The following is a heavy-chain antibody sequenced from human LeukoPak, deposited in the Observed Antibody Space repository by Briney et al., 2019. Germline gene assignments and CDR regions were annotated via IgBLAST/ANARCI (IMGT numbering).Heavy chain of an antibody. D-gene: IGHD5-18*01. CDR1: GFTFSSYA. Sequence: GGSLRLSCAASGFTFSSYAMSWVRQAPGKGLEWVSGISGSGGSTYYADSVKGRFTVSRDNSKNTLYPQMNSLRAEDRAVYYCAKDVTWVQLCLDYWGQGTLVTVSS. CDR2: ISGSGGST. CDR3: AKDVTWVQLCLDY. V-gene: IGHV3-23*01. J-gene: IGHJ4*02.